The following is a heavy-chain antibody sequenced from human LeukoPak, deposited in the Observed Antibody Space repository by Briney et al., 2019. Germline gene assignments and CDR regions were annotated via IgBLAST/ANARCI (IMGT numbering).Heavy chain of an antibody. CDR2: INPNSGGT. V-gene: IGHV1-2*02. CDR1: GYTFTSYY. CDR3: AGVLGEWERYYFDY. J-gene: IGHJ4*02. D-gene: IGHD1-26*01. Sequence: ASVKVSCKASGYTFTSYYMHWVRQAPGQGLEWMGWINPNSGGTNYAQKFQGRVTMTRDTSISTAYMELSRLRSDDTAVYYCAGVLGEWERYYFDYWGQGTLVTVSS.